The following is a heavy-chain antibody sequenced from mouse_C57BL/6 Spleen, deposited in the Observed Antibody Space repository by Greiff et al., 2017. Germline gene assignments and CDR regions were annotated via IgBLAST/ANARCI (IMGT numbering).Heavy chain of an antibody. CDR1: GYTFTDYY. V-gene: IGHV1-26*01. Sequence: EVQLQQSGPELVKPGASVKISCKASGYTFTDYYMNWVKQSHGKSLEWIGDINPNNGGTSYNQKFKGKATLTVDKSSSTAYMELRSLTSEDSAVYYCARCYGSSYREEDYWGQGTSVTVSS. D-gene: IGHD1-1*01. CDR3: ARCYGSSYREEDY. CDR2: INPNNGGT. J-gene: IGHJ4*01.